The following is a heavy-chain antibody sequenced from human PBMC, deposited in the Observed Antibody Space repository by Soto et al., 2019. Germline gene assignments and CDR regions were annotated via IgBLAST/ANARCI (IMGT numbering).Heavy chain of an antibody. CDR1: GGTFSSYA. CDR3: ARGPLRRPYGDFWSGYSPQYYYYGMDV. CDR2: IIPIFGTA. J-gene: IGHJ6*02. D-gene: IGHD3-3*01. V-gene: IGHV1-69*01. Sequence: QVQLVQSGAEVKKPGSSVKVSCKASGGTFSSYAISWVRQAPGQGLEWMGGIIPIFGTANYAQKFQGRVTITADESTSTAYMELSSLRSEDTAVYYCARGPLRRPYGDFWSGYSPQYYYYGMDVWGQGTTVTVSS.